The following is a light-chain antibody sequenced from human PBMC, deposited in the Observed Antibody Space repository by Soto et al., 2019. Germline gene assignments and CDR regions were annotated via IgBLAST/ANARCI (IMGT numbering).Light chain of an antibody. V-gene: IGLV2-8*01. CDR3: SSYADSTLL. Sequence: QSDLTQPPSASGSPGQSGAITCTGTSSDVGGHNYVSWYQQHPGRAPRLMIYEVTKRPSGVPDRFSGSKSGNTASLTVSGLQAEDEADYYCSSYADSTLLFGGGTKVTVL. J-gene: IGLJ2*01. CDR2: EVT. CDR1: SSDVGGHNY.